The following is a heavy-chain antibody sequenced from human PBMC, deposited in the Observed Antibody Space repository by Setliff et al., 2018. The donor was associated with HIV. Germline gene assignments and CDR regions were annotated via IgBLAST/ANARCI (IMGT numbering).Heavy chain of an antibody. Sequence: SVKVSCKASGYTFTSYYMHWVRQAPGQGLEWMGIINPSSGSTTYAQKFQGGVTMTRDTSTSTVYMELSSLRSEDTAVYYCARDPAPSSSASYFQHWGQGTPVTVSS. J-gene: IGHJ1*01. V-gene: IGHV1-46*01. D-gene: IGHD6-6*01. CDR1: GYTFTSYY. CDR3: ARDPAPSSSASYFQH. CDR2: INPSSGST.